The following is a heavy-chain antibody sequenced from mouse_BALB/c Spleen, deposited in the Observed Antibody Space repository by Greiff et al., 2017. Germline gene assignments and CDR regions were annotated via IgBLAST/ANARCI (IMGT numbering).Heavy chain of an antibody. CDR1: GYTFTSYW. J-gene: IGHJ4*01. CDR2: IYPGGGYT. D-gene: IGHD1-1*01. CDR3: ARLYYYVVYAMDY. Sequence: QVQLQQSGAELVRPGTSVKMSCKAAGYTFTSYWIGWVKQRPGQGLEWIGDIYPGGGYTNYNEKFKGKATLTADTSSSPAYMQLSSLTSEDSAIYYCARLYYYVVYAMDYWGQGTSVTVSS. V-gene: IGHV1-63*02.